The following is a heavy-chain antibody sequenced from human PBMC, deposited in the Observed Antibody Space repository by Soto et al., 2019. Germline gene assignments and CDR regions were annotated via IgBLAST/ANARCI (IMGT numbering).Heavy chain of an antibody. D-gene: IGHD5-18*01. CDR3: ALNQIQLWRNWFDP. Sequence: QVQLQQWGAGLLKPSETLSLTCAVYGGSFSGYYWSWIRQPPGKGLEWIGEINHSGSTNYNPSLKSRVTISVDTSKNQFSLKLSSVTAADTAVYYCALNQIQLWRNWFDPWGQGTLVTVSS. CDR1: GGSFSGYY. V-gene: IGHV4-34*01. CDR2: INHSGST. J-gene: IGHJ5*02.